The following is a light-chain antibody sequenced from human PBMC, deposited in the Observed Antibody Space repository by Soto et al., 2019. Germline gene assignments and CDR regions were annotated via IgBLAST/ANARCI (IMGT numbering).Light chain of an antibody. CDR3: QVWDSSSDHHV. Sequence: SYELTQPPSVSVAPGKTARITCGGNNIGSKSVHWYQQKPGQAPVLVIYYDSDRPSGIPERFSGSNSGNTATLTISRVEARDEADYYCQVWDSSSDHHVFGTGTKLTVL. V-gene: IGLV3-21*04. CDR1: NIGSKS. CDR2: YDS. J-gene: IGLJ1*01.